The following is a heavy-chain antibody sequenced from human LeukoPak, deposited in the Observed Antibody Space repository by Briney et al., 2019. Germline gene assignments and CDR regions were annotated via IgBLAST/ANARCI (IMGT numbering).Heavy chain of an antibody. J-gene: IGHJ6*04. Sequence: GGSLRLSCAASGFTFSSYSMQWVRQTPGKGLEWVGIMSNSGENTFYGEAVKGRFTISRDNSQNTLYLQMNSLRAEDTAVYYCAELGITMIGGVWGKGTTVTISS. CDR3: AELGITMIGGV. CDR2: MSNSGENT. CDR1: GFTFSSYS. D-gene: IGHD3-10*02. V-gene: IGHV3-33*05.